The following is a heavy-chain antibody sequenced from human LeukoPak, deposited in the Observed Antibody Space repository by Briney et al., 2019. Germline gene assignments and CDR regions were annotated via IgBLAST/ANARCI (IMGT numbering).Heavy chain of an antibody. CDR1: GGSISSHY. CDR2: IYYSWSS. V-gene: IGHV4-59*11. J-gene: IGHJ6*03. D-gene: IGHD3-3*01. Sequence: SETLSLTCTVSGGSISSHYCSWIRQPPGKGLEWIGYIYYSWSSNHNPSLKSRVTISVDTSKNQFSLKLSSVTAADTAVYYCARGIVGYDFWSGYPSYYYYYMDVWGKGTTVTVSS. CDR3: ARGIVGYDFWSGYPSYYYYYMDV.